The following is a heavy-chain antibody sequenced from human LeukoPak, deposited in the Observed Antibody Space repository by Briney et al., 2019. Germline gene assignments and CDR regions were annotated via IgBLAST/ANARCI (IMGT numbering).Heavy chain of an antibody. Sequence: ASVKVSCKASEGTFNSYAIVWVRQAPGQGLEWVGGIIPIYDTSHYAQKFQGRVTITTDESTNTAYMELSSLRSEDTAVYYCARGAYDAFDIWGQGTMVSVSS. CDR1: EGTFNSYA. V-gene: IGHV1-69*05. CDR3: ARGAYDAFDI. CDR2: IIPIYDTS. J-gene: IGHJ3*02.